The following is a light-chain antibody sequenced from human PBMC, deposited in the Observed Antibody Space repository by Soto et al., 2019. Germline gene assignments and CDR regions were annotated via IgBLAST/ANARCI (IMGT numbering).Light chain of an antibody. CDR1: QSISNY. CDR2: AAS. Sequence: DLQMTQSPSSLSASVGDRVTITCRASQSISNYLNWYQQKPGKAPKLLMFAASSLQSGVPSRFSGGGSGTDFTPTISSLQPEDFATYYCQQSYSTPRTFGQGTKVEIK. CDR3: QQSYSTPRT. V-gene: IGKV1-39*01. J-gene: IGKJ1*01.